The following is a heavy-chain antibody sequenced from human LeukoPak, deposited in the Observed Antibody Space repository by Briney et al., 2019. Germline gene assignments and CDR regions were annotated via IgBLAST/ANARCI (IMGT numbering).Heavy chain of an antibody. CDR1: GGSISSYY. V-gene: IGHV4-59*08. J-gene: IGHJ4*02. D-gene: IGHD1-26*01. CDR2: IYYSGST. Sequence: SETLSLTCTVSGGSISSYYWSWIRQPPGKGLEWIGYIYYSGSTNYNPSPKSRVTISVDTSKNQFSLKLSSVTAADTAVYYCARHKKWEPVDYWGQGTLVTVSS. CDR3: ARHKKWEPVDY.